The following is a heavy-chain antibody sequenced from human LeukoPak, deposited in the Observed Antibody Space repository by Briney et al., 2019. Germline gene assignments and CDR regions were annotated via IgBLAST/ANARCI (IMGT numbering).Heavy chain of an antibody. Sequence: FTXXXXNXGXXXXXQXXXXXXWXXPNSGNTGYAQKFQGRVTMTRNTSISTAYMELSSLRSEDTAVYYCARGSYSSSWYRDYYYGMDVWGQGTTVTVSS. D-gene: IGHD6-13*01. CDR3: ARGSYSSSWYRDYYYGMDV. J-gene: IGHJ6*02. V-gene: IGHV1-8*01. CDR2: XXPNSGNT. CDR1: FTXXX.